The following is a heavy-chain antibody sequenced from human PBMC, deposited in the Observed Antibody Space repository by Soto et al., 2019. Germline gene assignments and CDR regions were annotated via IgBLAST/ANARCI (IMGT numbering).Heavy chain of an antibody. V-gene: IGHV3-11*03. J-gene: IGHJ5*02. Sequence: GGSLRLSCAASGFTFSDYYMSWIRQAPGKGLEWVSCISSSSSYTKYADSVKGRFTISRDNAKNSLYLQMNSLRAEDTAVYYCARSHYYDTSGPWGQGTLVTRLL. D-gene: IGHD3-22*01. CDR1: GFTFSDYY. CDR3: ARSHYYDTSGP. CDR2: ISSSSSYT.